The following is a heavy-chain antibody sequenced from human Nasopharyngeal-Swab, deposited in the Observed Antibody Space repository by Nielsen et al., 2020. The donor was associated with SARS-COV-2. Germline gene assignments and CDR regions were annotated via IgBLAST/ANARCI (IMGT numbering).Heavy chain of an antibody. Sequence: GGSLRLSCAASGFTSSSYSMIWVRQAPGKGLEWVSYISSSSSTIYCADSVKGRFTISRDNAKNSLYLQMNSLRAEDTAVYYCASGGSSGWRTFDYWGQGTLVTVSS. CDR2: ISSSSSTI. V-gene: IGHV3-48*01. D-gene: IGHD6-19*01. CDR1: GFTSSSYS. J-gene: IGHJ4*02. CDR3: ASGGSSGWRTFDY.